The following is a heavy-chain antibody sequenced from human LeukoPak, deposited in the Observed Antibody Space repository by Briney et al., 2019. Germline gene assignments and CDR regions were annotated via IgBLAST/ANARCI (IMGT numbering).Heavy chain of an antibody. Sequence: PSETLSLTCTVSGGSISSGDYYWSWIRQPPGKGLEWIGYIYYSGSTYYNPSLKSRVTISVDRSKNQFSLKLSSVTAADTAVYYCARGGAYCSGGSCGRAAFDIWGQGTMVTVSS. CDR2: IYYSGST. CDR1: GGSISSGDYY. CDR3: ARGGAYCSGGSCGRAAFDI. J-gene: IGHJ3*02. D-gene: IGHD2-15*01. V-gene: IGHV4-30-4*08.